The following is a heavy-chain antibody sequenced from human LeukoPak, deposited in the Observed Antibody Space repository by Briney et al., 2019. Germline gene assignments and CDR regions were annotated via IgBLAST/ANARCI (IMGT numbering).Heavy chain of an antibody. CDR2: INQDGSEK. J-gene: IGHJ4*02. Sequence: SGGSLRLSCAASGFTFSIYAMSWVRQAPGKGLEWVAKINQDGSEKYYVDSVKGRFTISRDNAKNSLYLQMNSLRAEDTAVYYCLRDLGPFDYWGQGTLVTVSS. CDR3: LRDLGPFDY. V-gene: IGHV3-7*01. CDR1: GFTFSIYA.